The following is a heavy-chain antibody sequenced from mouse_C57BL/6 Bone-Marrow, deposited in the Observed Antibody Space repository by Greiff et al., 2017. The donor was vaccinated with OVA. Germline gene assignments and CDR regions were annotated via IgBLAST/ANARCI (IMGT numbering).Heavy chain of an antibody. Sequence: VQLQQPGAELVMPGASVKLSCTASGYTFTSYWMHWVKQRPGQGLEWIGEIDPSDSYTNYNQKFKGKSTFTVDKSSSTAYLQLSSLTSEDSAIYDCASASISAGTFDYWGQGTSVTVSS. J-gene: IGHJ4*01. CDR3: ASASISAGTFDY. D-gene: IGHD1-2*01. V-gene: IGHV1-69*01. CDR2: IDPSDSYT. CDR1: GYTFTSYW.